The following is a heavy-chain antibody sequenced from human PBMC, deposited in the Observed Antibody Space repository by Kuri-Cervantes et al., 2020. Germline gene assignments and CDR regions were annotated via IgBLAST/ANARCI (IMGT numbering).Heavy chain of an antibody. Sequence: ASVKVSCKGSGYSFTGYYMHWVRQAPGQGLEWMGWINPNSGGTNYAQKFQGRVTMTRDTSISTAYMELSRLRSDDTAVYYCARDISTMIQIGYYGMDVWGQGTTVTVSS. V-gene: IGHV1-2*02. CDR3: ARDISTMIQIGYYGMDV. CDR1: GYSFTGYY. CDR2: INPNSGGT. D-gene: IGHD3-22*01. J-gene: IGHJ6*02.